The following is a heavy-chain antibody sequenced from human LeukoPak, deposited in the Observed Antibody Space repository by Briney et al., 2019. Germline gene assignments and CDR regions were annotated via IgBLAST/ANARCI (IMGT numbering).Heavy chain of an antibody. CDR2: IYYSGST. CDR1: GGSISSGDYY. CDR3: ARVSSSRTGDY. J-gene: IGHJ4*02. Sequence: SETLSLTCTVSGGSISSGDYYWSWIRQPPGKGLEWIGYIYYSGSTYYNPSLKSRVTISVDTSKNQFSLKLSSVTAADTAVYYCARVSSSRTGDYWGQRTLVTVSS. V-gene: IGHV4-30-4*08. D-gene: IGHD6-13*01.